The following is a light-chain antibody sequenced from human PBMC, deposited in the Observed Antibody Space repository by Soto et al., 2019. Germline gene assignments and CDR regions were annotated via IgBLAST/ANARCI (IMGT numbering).Light chain of an antibody. CDR2: WAS. J-gene: IGKJ1*01. Sequence: IGVTQSPDSLAVSLGELATISCKTSQSVLFSGNNKNYLAWYQQKPGQPPKLLIYWASARASGVPDRFSGSGSGTDFTLLIHNLQPEDVAVYYCQQWSGGWAFGQGTKVDIK. V-gene: IGKV4-1*01. CDR3: QQWSGGWA. CDR1: QSVLFSGNNKNY.